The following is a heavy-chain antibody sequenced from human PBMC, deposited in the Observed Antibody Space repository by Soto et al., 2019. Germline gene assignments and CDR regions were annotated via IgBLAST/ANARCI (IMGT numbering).Heavy chain of an antibody. CDR2: INHSGST. CDR1: GGSFSGYY. J-gene: IGHJ5*02. D-gene: IGHD3-3*01. CDR3: ASSGFWSGSLRYNWFDP. V-gene: IGHV4-34*01. Sequence: SETLSLTCAVYGGSFSGYYWSWIRQPPGKGLEWIGEINHSGSTNYNPSLKSRVTISVDTSKNQFSLKLSSVTAADTAVYYCASSGFWSGSLRYNWFDPWGQGTLVTVS.